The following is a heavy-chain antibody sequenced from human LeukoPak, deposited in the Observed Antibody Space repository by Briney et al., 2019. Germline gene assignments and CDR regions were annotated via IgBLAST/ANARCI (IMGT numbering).Heavy chain of an antibody. J-gene: IGHJ4*02. CDR3: VSAIRADNGNYGHFDY. V-gene: IGHV3-48*03. D-gene: IGHD1-7*01. CDR2: ISSSGSTI. CDR1: GFTFSSYE. Sequence: GGSLRLSCAASGFTFSSYEMNWVRQAPGKGLEWVSYISSSGSTIYYADSVKGRFTISRDNAKNSLYLQMNSLRAEDTAVYYCVSAIRADNGNYGHFDYWGQGTLVTVSS.